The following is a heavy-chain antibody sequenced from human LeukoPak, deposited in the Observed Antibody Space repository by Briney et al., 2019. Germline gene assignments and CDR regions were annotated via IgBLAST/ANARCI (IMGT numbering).Heavy chain of an antibody. CDR3: ARSGRGYSYGGADKRNWFDP. Sequence: PGESLKISCKGSGYSFTSYWIGWVRQMPGKGLEWMGIIYPGDSDTRYSPSFQGQVTISADKSISTAYLQWSSLKASDTAMYYCARSGRGYSYGGADKRNWFDPWGQGTLVTVSS. D-gene: IGHD5-18*01. CDR1: GYSFTSYW. V-gene: IGHV5-51*01. J-gene: IGHJ5*02. CDR2: IYPGDSDT.